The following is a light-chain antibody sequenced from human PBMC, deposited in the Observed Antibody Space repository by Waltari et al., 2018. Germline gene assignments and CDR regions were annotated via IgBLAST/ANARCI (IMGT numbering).Light chain of an antibody. CDR2: KVS. J-gene: IGKJ2*01. Sequence: DVVMTQSPLSLPVTVGQPASISSTSRRSLVHSDGNTHLIWFQQRPGQSPRRLIYKVSNRDSGVPDRFIGSGSGTDFTLKISRVEAEDVGVYYCMQGTHWPYTFGQGTKLDIK. CDR3: MQGTHWPYT. V-gene: IGKV2-30*02. CDR1: RSLVHSDGNTH.